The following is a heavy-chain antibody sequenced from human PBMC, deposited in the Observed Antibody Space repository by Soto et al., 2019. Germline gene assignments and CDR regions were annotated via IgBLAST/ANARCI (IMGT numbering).Heavy chain of an antibody. CDR1: GDSVSSNSAA. Sequence: KQSQTLSLTCAISGDSVSSNSAAWNWIRQSPSRGLEWLGRTYYRSKWYNDYAVSVKSRITINPDTSKNQFSLQLNSVTPEDTAVYYCARGRGIAVAGIYYYYGMDVWGQGTTVTVSS. J-gene: IGHJ6*02. V-gene: IGHV6-1*01. CDR3: ARGRGIAVAGIYYYYGMDV. CDR2: TYYRSKWYN. D-gene: IGHD6-19*01.